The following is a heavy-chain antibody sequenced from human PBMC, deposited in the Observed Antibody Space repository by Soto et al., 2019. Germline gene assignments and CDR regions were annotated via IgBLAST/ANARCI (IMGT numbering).Heavy chain of an antibody. J-gene: IGHJ6*02. Sequence: DVQLVESGGGLVQPGRSLRLSCAASGFTFDDYAMHWVRQAPGKGLEWVSGISWNSGSIGYADSVKGRFTISRDNAKNSLYLKMNSLRAEDTALYYCAKDRGYSYGYDGMDVWGQGTTVTVSS. CDR2: ISWNSGSI. CDR3: AKDRGYSYGYDGMDV. D-gene: IGHD5-18*01. CDR1: GFTFDDYA. V-gene: IGHV3-9*01.